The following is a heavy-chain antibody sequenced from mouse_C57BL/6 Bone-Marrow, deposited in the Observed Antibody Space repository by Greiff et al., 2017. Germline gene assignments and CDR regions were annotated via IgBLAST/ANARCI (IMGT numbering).Heavy chain of an antibody. J-gene: IGHJ3*01. CDR3: ARHYGSSPFAY. Sequence: VQLQQPGAELVKPGASVQLSCKASGYTFTSYWMHWVKQRPGQGLEWIGMIHPNSGSTNYNEKFKSKATLTVDKSSSTAYMQLSSLTSEDSAVYYCARHYGSSPFAYWGQGTLVTVSA. CDR2: IHPNSGST. CDR1: GYTFTSYW. D-gene: IGHD1-1*01. V-gene: IGHV1-64*01.